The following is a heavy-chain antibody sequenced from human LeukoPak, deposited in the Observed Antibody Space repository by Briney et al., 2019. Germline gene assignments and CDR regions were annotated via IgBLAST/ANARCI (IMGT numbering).Heavy chain of an antibody. J-gene: IGHJ6*04. CDR1: GFTFDDHG. Sequence: GGSLRLSCAASGFTFDDHGMSWVRQAPGTGLEWVSGIKWDGGSTGYEDTVKGRFTISRDNAKNSLYLQMNSLRAEDTAVYYCAELGITMIGGVWGKGTTVTISS. CDR2: IKWDGGST. V-gene: IGHV3-20*04. CDR3: AELGITMIGGV. D-gene: IGHD3-10*02.